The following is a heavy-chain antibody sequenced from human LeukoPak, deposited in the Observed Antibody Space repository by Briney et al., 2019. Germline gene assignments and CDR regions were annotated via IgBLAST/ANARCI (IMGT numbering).Heavy chain of an antibody. CDR1: GGSVSSGSYY. V-gene: IGHV4-61*01. J-gene: IGHJ4*02. Sequence: SETLSLTCTVSGGSVSSGSYYWSWIRQPPGKGLEWIGNIYYTGNTNYNPSLKSRVTISVDTSKNQFSLKMRSVTAADTADYYCAREWVAYSYDTGADSIEYWGQGTLVTVSP. CDR3: AREWVAYSYDTGADSIEY. D-gene: IGHD2-21*01. CDR2: IYYTGNT.